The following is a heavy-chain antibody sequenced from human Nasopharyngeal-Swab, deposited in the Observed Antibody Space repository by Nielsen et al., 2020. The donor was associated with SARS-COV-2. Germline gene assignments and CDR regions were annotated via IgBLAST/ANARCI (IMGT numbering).Heavy chain of an antibody. D-gene: IGHD6-25*01. Sequence: WVRQAPGQGFEWMGVVNPSGGATQYAQKFQGRVTMTTDTSTSTAYMDLRSLRSDDTAVYYCARDPRGPDYWGQGTLVTVSS. J-gene: IGHJ4*02. CDR2: VNPSGGAT. V-gene: IGHV1-46*01. CDR3: ARDPRGPDY.